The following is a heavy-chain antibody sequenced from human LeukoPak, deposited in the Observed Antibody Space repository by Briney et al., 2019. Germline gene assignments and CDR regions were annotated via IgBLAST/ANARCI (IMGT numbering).Heavy chain of an antibody. J-gene: IGHJ3*02. D-gene: IGHD3-22*01. CDR3: ARESYDSSGWEALVI. CDR1: GFTVSSNY. CDR2: IYSGGST. Sequence: PGGSLRLSCAASGFTVSSNYMSWVRQAPGKGLEWVSVIYSGGSTYYADSVKGRFTISRDNSKNTLYLQMNSLKAEVTAVYYCARESYDSSGWEALVIWGQGTMVTVSS. V-gene: IGHV3-53*01.